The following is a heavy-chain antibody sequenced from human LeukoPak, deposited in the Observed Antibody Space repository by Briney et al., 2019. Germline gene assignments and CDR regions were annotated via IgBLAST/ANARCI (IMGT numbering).Heavy chain of an antibody. J-gene: IGHJ4*02. V-gene: IGHV1-69*05. D-gene: IGHD4-23*01. CDR3: ARGFGDNLHFDY. CDR2: IIPIFGTA. CDR1: GGTFSGYA. Sequence: SVKVSCKASGGTFSGYAISWVRQAPGQGLEWMGGIIPIFGTANYAQKFQGRVTIITDESTSTAYMELSSLRSEDTAVYYCARGFGDNLHFDYWGQGTLVTVSS.